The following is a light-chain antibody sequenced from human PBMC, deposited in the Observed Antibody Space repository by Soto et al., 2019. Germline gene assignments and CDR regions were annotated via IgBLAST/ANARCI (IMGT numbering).Light chain of an antibody. J-gene: IGKJ5*01. CDR3: QQDYNLPIT. CDR1: QSVSSN. CDR2: GAS. V-gene: IGKV3D-15*02. Sequence: EIVLTQSPGTLSVSPGERATLSCRASQSVSSNLAWYQQKPGQAPRLLIYGASTRATGIPARFSGSGRGSGTDFTLTISSLQPEDFAVYYCQQDYNLPITFGQGTRLEIK.